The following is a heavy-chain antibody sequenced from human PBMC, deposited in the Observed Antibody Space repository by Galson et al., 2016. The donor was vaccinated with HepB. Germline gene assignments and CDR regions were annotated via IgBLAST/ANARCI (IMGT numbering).Heavy chain of an antibody. CDR1: GYTFTSYA. D-gene: IGHD5-24*01. V-gene: IGHV1-3*01. J-gene: IGHJ6*02. Sequence: SVKVSCKASGYTFTSYAMHWVRQAPGQRLEWMGWINGGNGNTKYSQKFQGRVTITRATSASTAYMELSSLRSEDTAVYYCARGGDGYNAPITGYYGMDVWGQGTTVTVSS. CDR3: ARGGDGYNAPITGYYGMDV. CDR2: INGGNGNT.